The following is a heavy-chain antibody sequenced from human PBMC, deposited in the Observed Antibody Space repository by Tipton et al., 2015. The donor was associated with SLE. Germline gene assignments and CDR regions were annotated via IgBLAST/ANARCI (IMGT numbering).Heavy chain of an antibody. V-gene: IGHV4-34*01. J-gene: IGHJ4*02. D-gene: IGHD3-10*01. CDR2: INHSGST. CDR1: GGSFSGYY. CDR3: ARGPSPSGGFDY. Sequence: LRLSCAVYGGSFSGYYWSWIRQPPGKGLEWIGEINHSGSTNYNPSLKGRVTISVDTSKNQFSLKLSSVTAADTAVYYCARGPSPSGGFDYWGRGTLVTVSS.